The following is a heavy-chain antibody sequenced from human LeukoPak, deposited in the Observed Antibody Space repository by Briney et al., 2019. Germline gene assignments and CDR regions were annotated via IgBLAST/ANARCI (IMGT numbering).Heavy chain of an antibody. CDR2: INAGNGNT. D-gene: IGHD4-11*01. Sequence: ASVKVSCKPSGYTFTSYYMHWVRQAPGQRLEWMGWINAGNGNTKYSQKFQGRVTITRDTSASTAYMELSSLRSEDTAVYYCARERVTNNWFDPWGQGTLVTVSS. V-gene: IGHV1-3*01. J-gene: IGHJ5*02. CDR3: ARERVTNNWFDP. CDR1: GYTFTSYY.